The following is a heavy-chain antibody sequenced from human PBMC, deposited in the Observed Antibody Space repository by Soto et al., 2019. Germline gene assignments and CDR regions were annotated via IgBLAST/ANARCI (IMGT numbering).Heavy chain of an antibody. CDR2: IVVGSGNT. D-gene: IGHD2-2*01. Sequence: GASVKVSCKASGFTFTSSAAQWVRQARGQRLEWIGWIVVGSGNTNYAQKFQERVTITRDMSTSTAYMELSSLRSEDTAVYYCAADVAKYCSSTSCYYYYGMDVWGQGTTVTVSS. J-gene: IGHJ6*02. V-gene: IGHV1-58*01. CDR1: GFTFTSSA. CDR3: AADVAKYCSSTSCYYYYGMDV.